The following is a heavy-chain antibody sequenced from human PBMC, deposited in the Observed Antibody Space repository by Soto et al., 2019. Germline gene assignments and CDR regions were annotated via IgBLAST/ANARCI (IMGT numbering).Heavy chain of an antibody. J-gene: IGHJ3*02. CDR1: GYSFTSYW. Sequence: GESLKISCKGSGYSFTSYWIGWVRQMPGKGLEWMGIIYPGDSDTRYSPSFQGQVTVSADKSISTAYMQWSSLKASDNYRYYCARREFDGAFDIWGQGTMVTVSS. CDR3: ARREFDGAFDI. V-gene: IGHV5-51*01. CDR2: IYPGDSDT. D-gene: IGHD3-10*01.